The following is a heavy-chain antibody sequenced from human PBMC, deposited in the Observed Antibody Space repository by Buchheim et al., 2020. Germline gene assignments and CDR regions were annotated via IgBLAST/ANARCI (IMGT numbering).Heavy chain of an antibody. V-gene: IGHV4-61*01. J-gene: IGHJ4*02. CDR1: GGSVNSGNYY. Sequence: QVQLQESGPGLVKPSETLSLTCTVSGGSVNSGNYYWSWIRQPPGKGLEWIGYIYYSGSTNYNPSLKTRVTISVDTSKNQFSLKLSSVTAADTAVYYCARDRVGGSYYDGIDYWGQGTL. D-gene: IGHD1-26*01. CDR3: ARDRVGGSYYDGIDY. CDR2: IYYSGST.